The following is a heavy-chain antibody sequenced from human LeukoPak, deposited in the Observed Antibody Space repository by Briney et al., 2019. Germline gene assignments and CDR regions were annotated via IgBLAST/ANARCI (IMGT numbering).Heavy chain of an antibody. CDR3: AKWLGGWSLSSMYYFDY. D-gene: IGHD3-10*01. V-gene: IGHV3-30*18. CDR2: ISYDGSNK. Sequence: GRSLRLSCAASGFTFSSYGMHWVRQAPGKGLEWVAVISYDGSNKYYADSVKGRFTISRDNSKNTLYLQMNSLRAEDTAVYYCAKWLGGWSLSSMYYFDYWGQGTLVTVSS. J-gene: IGHJ4*02. CDR1: GFTFSSYG.